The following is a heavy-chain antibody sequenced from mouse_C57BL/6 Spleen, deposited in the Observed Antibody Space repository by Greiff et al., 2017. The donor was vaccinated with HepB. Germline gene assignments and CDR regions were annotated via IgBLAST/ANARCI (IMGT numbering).Heavy chain of an antibody. V-gene: IGHV5-6*01. CDR3: ARHGPTVVVHWYFDV. CDR1: GFTFSSYG. CDR2: ISSGGSYT. J-gene: IGHJ1*03. D-gene: IGHD1-1*01. Sequence: EVKVVESGGDLVKPGGSLKLSCAASGFTFSSYGMSWVRQTPDKRLEWVATISSGGSYTYYPDSVKGRITISRDNAKNTLYLQMSSLKSEDTAMYYCARHGPTVVVHWYFDVWGTGTTVTVSS.